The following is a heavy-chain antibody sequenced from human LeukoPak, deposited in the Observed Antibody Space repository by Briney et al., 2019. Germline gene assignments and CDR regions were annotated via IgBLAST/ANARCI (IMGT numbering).Heavy chain of an antibody. D-gene: IGHD1-26*01. CDR3: ARGSIVGATLDYFDY. CDR2: MNPNSGNT. CDR1: GYTFTGYY. J-gene: IGHJ4*02. V-gene: IGHV1-2*02. Sequence: ASVKVSCKASGYTFTGYYMHWVRQAPGQGLEWMGWMNPNSGNTGYAQKFQGRVTMTRDTSISTAYMELSRLRSDDTAVYYCARGSIVGATLDYFDYWGQGTLVTVSS.